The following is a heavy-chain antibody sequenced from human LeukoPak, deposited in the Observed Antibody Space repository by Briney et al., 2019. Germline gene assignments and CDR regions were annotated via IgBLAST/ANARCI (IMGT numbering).Heavy chain of an antibody. CDR3: ARQYYDSSGYYPYFDY. Sequence: GESLKISCKGSGYSFTSYWIGWMRQMPAKGKEWMGISYPGDSDTRYSPSFQGHVTISADKSISTAYPQWSSLKASDTAMYYCARQYYDSSGYYPYFDYWGQGTLVTVSS. CDR1: GYSFTSYW. CDR2: SYPGDSDT. J-gene: IGHJ4*02. D-gene: IGHD3-22*01. V-gene: IGHV5-51*01.